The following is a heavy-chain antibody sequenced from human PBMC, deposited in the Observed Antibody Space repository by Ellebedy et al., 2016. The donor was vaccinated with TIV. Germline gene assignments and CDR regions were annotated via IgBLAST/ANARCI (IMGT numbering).Heavy chain of an antibody. V-gene: IGHV5-51*01. CDR2: VYPEDPDT. CDR3: ARHSTPYSGYDTDFDF. D-gene: IGHD5-12*01. CDR1: GYSFSHYW. Sequence: GESLKISCKGSGYSFSHYWIGWVRQMPGKGLEWIGIVYPEDPDTRYSPSFQGQVTISAANYISTAYLQWSSLKASDTATYYCARHSTPYSGYDTDFDFWGQGTLVTVSS. J-gene: IGHJ4*02.